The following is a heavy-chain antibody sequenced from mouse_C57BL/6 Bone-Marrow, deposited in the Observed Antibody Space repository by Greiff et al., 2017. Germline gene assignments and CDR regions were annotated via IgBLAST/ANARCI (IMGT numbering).Heavy chain of an antibody. D-gene: IGHD1-1*01. J-gene: IGHJ1*03. CDR3: ARGGGSSPYGYFDV. V-gene: IGHV1-55*01. Sequence: QVQLQQPGAELVKPGASVKMSCKASGYTFTSYWITWVKQRPGQGLEWIGDIYPGSGSTNYNEKFKSKATLTVDKPSSTAYMQLSSLTSEDSAVYYCARGGGSSPYGYFDVWGTGTTVTVSS. CDR1: GYTFTSYW. CDR2: IYPGSGST.